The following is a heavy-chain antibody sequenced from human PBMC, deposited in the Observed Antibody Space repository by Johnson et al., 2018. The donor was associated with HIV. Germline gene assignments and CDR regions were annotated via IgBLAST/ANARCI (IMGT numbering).Heavy chain of an antibody. CDR2: IKQDGSEK. D-gene: IGHD3-22*01. CDR1: GFTFSSYW. Sequence: VQLVESGGGLVQPGGSLRLSCAASGFTFSSYWMSWVRQAPGKGLEWVANIKQDGSEKYYVDSVKGRFTISRDTAKNSLYLQMNSLRAEDTAVYYCAREMLVPWDYDRTTWGGGDAFDIWGQGTMVTVSS. V-gene: IGHV3-7*01. J-gene: IGHJ3*02. CDR3: AREMLVPWDYDRTTWGGGDAFDI.